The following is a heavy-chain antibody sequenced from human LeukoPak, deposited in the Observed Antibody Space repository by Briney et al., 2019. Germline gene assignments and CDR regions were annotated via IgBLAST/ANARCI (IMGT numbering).Heavy chain of an antibody. D-gene: IGHD3-3*01. Sequence: SETLSLTCAVYGGSFSGYYWTWIRQTPEKGLEWIGEMNPSGSTSYNPSLKSRVTISVDTSKNQFSLKLSSVTAADTAVYYCARDQVRGLRFLEWLRDYYYYYYMDVWGKGTTVTVSS. V-gene: IGHV4-34*01. CDR3: ARDQVRGLRFLEWLRDYYYYYYMDV. CDR2: MNPSGST. J-gene: IGHJ6*03. CDR1: GGSFSGYY.